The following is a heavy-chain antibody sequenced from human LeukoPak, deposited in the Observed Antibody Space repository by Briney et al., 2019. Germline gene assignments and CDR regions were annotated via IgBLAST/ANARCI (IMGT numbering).Heavy chain of an antibody. D-gene: IGHD6-19*01. J-gene: IGHJ4*02. V-gene: IGHV3-23*01. CDR3: AKEDGYLGIAVAGSYLDY. CDR1: GFTFSSHA. CDR2: ISGSGGST. Sequence: PGGSLRLSCAASGFTFSSHAMTWVRQAPGKGLEWVSGISGSGGSTDYADSVKGRFTISRDNSKNTLYLQMNSLRAEDTAVYYCAKEDGYLGIAVAGSYLDYWGQGTLVTVSS.